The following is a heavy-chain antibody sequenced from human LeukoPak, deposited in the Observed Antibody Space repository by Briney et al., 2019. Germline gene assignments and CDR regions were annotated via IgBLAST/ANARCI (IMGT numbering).Heavy chain of an antibody. CDR2: VSSSTSYI. CDR1: GFTFSSYS. V-gene: IGHV3-21*01. D-gene: IGHD4-17*01. CDR3: ARAGGSTVSHSDY. Sequence: GGSLRLSCAASGFTFSSYSMNWIRQAPGKGLEWVSSVSSSTSYIYYADSVKGRFTISKDNAKNSLYLRMNSLRAEDTAVYYCARAGGSTVSHSDYWGQGTLVTVSS. J-gene: IGHJ4*02.